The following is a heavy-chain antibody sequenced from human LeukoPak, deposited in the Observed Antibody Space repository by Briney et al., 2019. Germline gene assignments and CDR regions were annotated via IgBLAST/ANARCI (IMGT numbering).Heavy chain of an antibody. V-gene: IGHV1-2*02. J-gene: IGHJ4*02. CDR1: GYTFTGYY. CDR3: ARAVYFDY. Sequence: ASVTVSCKASGYTFTGYYMHWVRQAPGQGLEWMGXXXXXXGGXXYAQKFQGRVTMTKDTSISTAYMELSRLRSDDTAVYYCARAVYFDYWGQGTLVTVSS. CDR2: XXXXXGGX.